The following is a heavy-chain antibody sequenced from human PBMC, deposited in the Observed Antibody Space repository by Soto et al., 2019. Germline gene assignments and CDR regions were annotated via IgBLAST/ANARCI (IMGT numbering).Heavy chain of an antibody. CDR1: GGTFSSYA. D-gene: IGHD6-13*01. V-gene: IGHV1-69*01. CDR2: IIPIFGTA. CDR3: ARDLSRLAAAGI. J-gene: IGHJ4*02. Sequence: QVQLVQSGAEVKKPGSSVKVSCKASGGTFSSYAISWVRQAPGQGLEWRGGIIPIFGTANYAQKFQGRVTITANESTSTAYMELSSLRSEDTAVYYCARDLSRLAAAGIWGQGTLVSVSS.